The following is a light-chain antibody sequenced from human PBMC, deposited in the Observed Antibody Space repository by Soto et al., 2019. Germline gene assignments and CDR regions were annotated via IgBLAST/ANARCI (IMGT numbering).Light chain of an antibody. J-gene: IGKJ2*01. CDR2: WAS. CDR1: QSLLYKSNNRNY. Sequence: DIVMTQSPDSLAVSLGERATINCKSSQSLLYKSNNRNYLAWYQQKPGQPPKLLIYWASTRESGVPDRFSGSGSGTEFTLTITSLRPEDVAVYYCQQYSLAPGTFGQGTKLQI. V-gene: IGKV4-1*01. CDR3: QQYSLAPGT.